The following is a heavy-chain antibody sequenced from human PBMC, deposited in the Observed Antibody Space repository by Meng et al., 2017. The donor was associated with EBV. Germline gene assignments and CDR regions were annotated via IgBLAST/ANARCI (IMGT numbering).Heavy chain of an antibody. D-gene: IGHD6-6*01. J-gene: IGHJ4*02. CDR3: AHIIAARPFDY. V-gene: IGHV2-5*02. Sequence: QTTLKEFGPTQGHPTPTLLLTCTFSGSSIRTRGVGVGWIRQPPGKALEWLALIYWDDDKRYSPSLKSRLTITKDTSKNQVVLTMTNMDPVDAATYYCAHIIAARPFDYWGQGTLVTVSS. CDR2: IYWDDDK. CDR1: GSSIRTRGVG.